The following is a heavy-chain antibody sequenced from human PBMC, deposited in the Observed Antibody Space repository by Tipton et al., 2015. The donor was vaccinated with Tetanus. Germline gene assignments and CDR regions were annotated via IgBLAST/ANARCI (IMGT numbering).Heavy chain of an antibody. V-gene: IGHV3-30-3*01. CDR2: ISYDGSNK. CDR1: GFTFSSYA. D-gene: IGHD2-21*02. J-gene: IGHJ3*02. CDR3: ARAGSFVLWGGDCYSEAFDI. Sequence: SLRLSCAASGFTFSSYAMHWVRQAPGKGLEWVAVISYDGSNKYYADSVKGRFTISRHNSKNTLYLQMNSLRAEDTAVYYCARAGSFVLWGGDCYSEAFDIWGPGSMVTVSS.